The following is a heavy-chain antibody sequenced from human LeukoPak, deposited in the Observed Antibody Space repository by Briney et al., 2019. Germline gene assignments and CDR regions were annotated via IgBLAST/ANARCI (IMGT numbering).Heavy chain of an antibody. CDR1: GFTLSDSW. CDR2: IKDDGSDK. CDR3: ARHLLRGQNFDY. Sequence: GGSLRLSCGTSGFTLSDSWMSWFRQAPGQGLEWVASIKDDGSDKYYLDSVRGRFTISRDNAEDSLYLQLDDLRAEDTAVFYCARHLLRGQNFDYWGQGTLVTVSS. V-gene: IGHV3-7*01. J-gene: IGHJ4*02.